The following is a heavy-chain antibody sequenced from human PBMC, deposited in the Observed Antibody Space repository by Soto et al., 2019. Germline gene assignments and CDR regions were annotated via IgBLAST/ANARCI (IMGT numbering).Heavy chain of an antibody. J-gene: IGHJ4*02. CDR1: GFTFSTYS. V-gene: IGHV3-72*01. D-gene: IGHD5-12*01. CDR3: ARVVIVATSYYFDY. Sequence: GGSLRLSCAASGFTFSTYSMNWVRQPPGKGLEWVGRIRRKANSYTTEYAASVKGRFTISRDDLKSSLYLQMNSLKTEDTAVYYCARVVIVATSYYFDYWGQGTLVTVSS. CDR2: IRRKANSYTT.